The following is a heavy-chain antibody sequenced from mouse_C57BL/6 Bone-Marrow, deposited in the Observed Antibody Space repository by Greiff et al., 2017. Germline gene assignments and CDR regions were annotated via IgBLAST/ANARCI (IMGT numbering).Heavy chain of an antibody. Sequence: EVQLVESGGGLVQPKGSLKLSCAASGFSFNTYAMNWVRQAPGKGLEWVARIRSKSNNYASYYADSVKDSFTISRDDSASKLYLQMNNLKTEDTAMYYCVRKWEEGCFDYWGQGTTLTVSS. J-gene: IGHJ2*01. CDR2: IRSKSNNYAS. D-gene: IGHD1-3*01. V-gene: IGHV10-1*01. CDR3: VRKWEEGCFDY. CDR1: GFSFNTYA.